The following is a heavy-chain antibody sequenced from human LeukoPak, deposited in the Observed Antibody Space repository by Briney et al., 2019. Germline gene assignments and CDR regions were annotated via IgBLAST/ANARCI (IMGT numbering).Heavy chain of an antibody. D-gene: IGHD4-11*01. V-gene: IGHV1-2*02. CDR3: ARGRDYGLNDYRRGVLIDY. CDR2: INPNSGGT. Sequence: ASVKVSCKASGYTFSGYYMHWVRQAPGQGLEWMGWINPNSGGTNYAQKFQGRVTMTRDTSISTAYMELSRLRSDDTAVYCCARGRDYGLNDYRRGVLIDYWGQGTLVTVSS. CDR1: GYTFSGYY. J-gene: IGHJ4*02.